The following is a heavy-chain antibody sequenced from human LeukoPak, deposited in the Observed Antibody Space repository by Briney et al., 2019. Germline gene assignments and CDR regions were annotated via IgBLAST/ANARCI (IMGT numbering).Heavy chain of an antibody. J-gene: IGHJ5*02. CDR1: GGSISSGGYC. D-gene: IGHD3-10*01. CDR3: ARDRGYYGSGSSNWFDP. CDR2: IYYSGST. Sequence: SETLSLTCTVSGGSISSGGYCWSWIRQHPGKGLEWIGYIYYSGSTYYNPSLKSRVTISVDTSKNQFSLKLSSVTAADTAVYYCARDRGYYGSGSSNWFDPWGQGTLVTVSS. V-gene: IGHV4-31*03.